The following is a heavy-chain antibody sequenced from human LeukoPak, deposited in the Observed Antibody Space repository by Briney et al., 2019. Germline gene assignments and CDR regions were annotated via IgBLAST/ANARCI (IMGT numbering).Heavy chain of an antibody. D-gene: IGHD5-18*01. Sequence: PSEILSLTCTVSGGSISSYYWSWLRQPPGKGLEWIGYIYYSGSTNYNPSLKSRVTISVDTSKNQFSLKLSSVTAADTAVYYCARSIQLWDYYFDYWGQGTLVTVSS. V-gene: IGHV4-59*08. CDR2: IYYSGST. J-gene: IGHJ4*02. CDR3: ARSIQLWDYYFDY. CDR1: GGSISSYY.